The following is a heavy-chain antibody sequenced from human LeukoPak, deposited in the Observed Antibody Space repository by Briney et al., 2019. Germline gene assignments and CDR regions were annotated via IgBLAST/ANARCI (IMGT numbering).Heavy chain of an antibody. CDR1: GFTFKNYG. J-gene: IGHJ5*02. CDR2: IWYDGSNT. V-gene: IGHV3-30*02. D-gene: IGHD6-13*01. CDR3: AKGKLVRDWFDP. Sequence: GGSLRLSCAASGFTFKNYGMHWVRQAPGKGLEWVGFIWYDGSNTDYGDSVKGRFTFTRDNSKNTLYLQMNSLRAEDTAVYYCAKGKLVRDWFDPWGQGTLVTVSS.